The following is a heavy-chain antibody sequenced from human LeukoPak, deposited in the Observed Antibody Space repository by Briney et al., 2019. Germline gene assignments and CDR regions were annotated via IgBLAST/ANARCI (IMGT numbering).Heavy chain of an antibody. V-gene: IGHV4-38-2*01. CDR1: GYSISSGYY. J-gene: IGHJ5*02. CDR3: ARLGTVTTRTNWFDP. D-gene: IGHD4-17*01. Sequence: PSETLSLTCAVSGYSISSGYYWGWIRQPPGKGLEWIGSIYHSGSTYYNPSLKSRVTISVDTSKNQFSLKLSSVTAADTAVYYCARLGTVTTRTNWFDPRGQGTLVTVSS. CDR2: IYHSGST.